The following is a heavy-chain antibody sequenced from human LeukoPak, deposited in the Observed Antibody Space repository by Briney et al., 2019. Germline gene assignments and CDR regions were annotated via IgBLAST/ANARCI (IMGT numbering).Heavy chain of an antibody. J-gene: IGHJ6*02. Sequence: GGSLRLSCAASGFTVSSNYMSWVRQAPGKGQEWVSFIYSGGNTYYADSVKGRFTISRDNSKNTVYLQMNSLRAEDTAVYYCARTPMFYFYGMDVWGQGTTVTVSS. CDR3: ARTPMFYFYGMDV. CDR2: IYSGGNT. V-gene: IGHV3-66*01. D-gene: IGHD2-15*01. CDR1: GFTVSSNY.